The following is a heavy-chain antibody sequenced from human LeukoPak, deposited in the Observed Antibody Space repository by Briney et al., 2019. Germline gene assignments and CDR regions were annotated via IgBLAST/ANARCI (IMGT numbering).Heavy chain of an antibody. CDR1: GFTVSSNY. CDR3: ARGKLVNLYYYYYMDV. V-gene: IGHV3-7*01. D-gene: IGHD6-13*01. Sequence: GGSLRLSCAASGFTVSSNYMSWVRQAPGKGLEWVANIKQDGSEKYYVDSVKGRFTISRDNAKNSLYLQMNSLRAEDTAVYYCARGKLVNLYYYYYMDVWGKGTTVTVSS. CDR2: IKQDGSEK. J-gene: IGHJ6*03.